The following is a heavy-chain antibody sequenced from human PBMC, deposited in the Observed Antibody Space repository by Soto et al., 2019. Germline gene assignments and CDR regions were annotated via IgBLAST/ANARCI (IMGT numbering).Heavy chain of an antibody. Sequence: GASVKVSCKASGYTFTSYYMHWVRQAPGQGLEWMGIIKPSGGSTSYAQKFQGRVTMTRDTSTSTVYMELSSLRSQDTAVYYCARRGLLWFGELPYNYYYYYMDVWGKGTTVTVSS. D-gene: IGHD3-10*01. CDR2: IKPSGGST. CDR1: GYTFTSYY. J-gene: IGHJ6*03. V-gene: IGHV1-46*03. CDR3: ARRGLLWFGELPYNYYYYYMDV.